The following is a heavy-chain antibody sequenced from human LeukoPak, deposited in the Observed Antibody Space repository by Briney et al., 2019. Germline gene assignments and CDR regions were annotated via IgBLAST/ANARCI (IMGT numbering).Heavy chain of an antibody. CDR1: GGSISSTNYY. J-gene: IGHJ5*02. V-gene: IGHV4-39*07. CDR3: ARRGGANWFDP. Sequence: PSETRSLTCTVSGGSISSTNYYWSWVRQPPGKGLEWIGSIYYSGSTYYNPSLKSRVTISVDTSKNHFSLKLSSVTAADTAVYYCARRGGANWFDPWGQGTLVAVSS. D-gene: IGHD3-10*01. CDR2: IYYSGST.